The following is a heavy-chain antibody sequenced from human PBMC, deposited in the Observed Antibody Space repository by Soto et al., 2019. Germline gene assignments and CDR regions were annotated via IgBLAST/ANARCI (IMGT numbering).Heavy chain of an antibody. V-gene: IGHV1-8*01. CDR1: GYTFTSYD. D-gene: IGHD1-1*01. J-gene: IGHJ6*02. CDR3: ARERTGTTSMDV. Sequence: QVQLVQSGTEVKKPGASVKVSCKASGYTFTSYDINWVRQATGQGLEWMGWMNPNSSNTGYAQKFQGRVTMTRNTSISTAYMELSSLKSEDTAVYYCARERTGTTSMDVWGQGTTVTVSS. CDR2: MNPNSSNT.